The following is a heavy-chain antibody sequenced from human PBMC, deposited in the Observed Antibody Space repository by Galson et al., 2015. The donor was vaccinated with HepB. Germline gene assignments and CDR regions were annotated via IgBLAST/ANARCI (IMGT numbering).Heavy chain of an antibody. V-gene: IGHV3-30*03. CDR2: ISHDGTKK. Sequence: SLRLSCAASGLTFSAYDIHWVRQTPDKGLEWVALISHDGTKKYFADSVKGRFTISRDNSKDTVHLQMNSLRTEDRAVYYCATGADDYVDNWGQGTLVTVSS. CDR1: GLTFSAYD. J-gene: IGHJ4*02. CDR3: ATGADDYVDN.